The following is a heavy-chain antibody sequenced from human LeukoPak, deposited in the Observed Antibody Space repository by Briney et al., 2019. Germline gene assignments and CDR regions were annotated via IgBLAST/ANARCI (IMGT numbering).Heavy chain of an antibody. CDR2: IYYSGST. Sequence: SETLSLTCTVSGGSISSYYWSWIRQPPGKGLEWIGYIYYSGSTNNNPSLKSRVTISVDTSKNQFSLKLSSVTAADTAVYYCAREPFDRYFDYWGQGTLVTVSS. J-gene: IGHJ4*02. D-gene: IGHD3-9*01. CDR1: GGSISSYY. V-gene: IGHV4-59*12. CDR3: AREPFDRYFDY.